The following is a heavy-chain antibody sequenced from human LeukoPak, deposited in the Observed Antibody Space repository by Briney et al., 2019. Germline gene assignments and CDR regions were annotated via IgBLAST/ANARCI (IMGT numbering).Heavy chain of an antibody. V-gene: IGHV1-46*01. CDR3: ARDRGVDGYSYGMLDY. J-gene: IGHJ4*02. CDR1: GYTFTSYY. CDR2: INPSGGST. Sequence: GASVKVSCKASGYTFTSYYMHWVRQAPGQGLEWMGIINPSGGSTSYAQKFQGRVTMTRDMSTSTVYIELSSLRSEDTAVYYCARDRGVDGYSYGMLDYWGQGTLVTVSS. D-gene: IGHD5-18*01.